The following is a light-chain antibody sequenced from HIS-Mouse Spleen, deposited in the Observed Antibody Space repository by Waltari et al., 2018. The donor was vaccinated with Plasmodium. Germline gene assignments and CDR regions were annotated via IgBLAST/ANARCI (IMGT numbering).Light chain of an antibody. V-gene: IGLV2-11*01. CDR3: CSYAGSYTWV. J-gene: IGLJ2*01. CDR2: DVS. Sequence: QSALTQPRPVSGSPGQSVPISCTGTSSDLGGYTYVSWYQPHPGKAPKLMIYDVSKRPSGVPDRFSGSKSGNTASLTISGLQAEDEADYYCCSYAGSYTWVFGGGTKLTVL. CDR1: SSDLGGYTY.